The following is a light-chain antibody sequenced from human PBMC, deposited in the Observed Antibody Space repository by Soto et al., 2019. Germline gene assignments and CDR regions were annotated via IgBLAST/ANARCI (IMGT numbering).Light chain of an antibody. CDR3: QQYDGAPLT. V-gene: IGKV3-20*01. CDR1: QTLSINS. CDR2: AAS. J-gene: IGKJ3*01. Sequence: EIVLTQSPDTLSLSPGERATLFCRASQTLSINSLAWYQQKPGQAPRLLIYAASTRHTGIPDMFNGSGSGTDFALTINRLEPEDFAVYFCQQYDGAPLTFGPGTKVDVK.